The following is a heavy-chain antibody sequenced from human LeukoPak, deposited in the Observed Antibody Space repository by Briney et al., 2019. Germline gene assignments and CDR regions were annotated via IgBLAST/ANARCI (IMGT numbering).Heavy chain of an antibody. CDR1: GFSISAYS. D-gene: IGHD4-11*01. CDR3: TTSRTFDY. CDR2: IKQDGSEK. J-gene: IGHJ4*02. V-gene: IGHV3-7*03. Sequence: GGSLRLSCAASGFSISAYSMSWVRQAPGKGLEWVANIKQDGSEKYYVDSVKGRFTISRDNAYNSLYLQMSTLRAEDTAVYYCTTSRTFDYWGQGTLVTDSS.